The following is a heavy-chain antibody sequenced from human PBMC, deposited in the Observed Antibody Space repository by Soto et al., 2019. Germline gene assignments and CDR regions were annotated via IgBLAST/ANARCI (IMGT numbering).Heavy chain of an antibody. J-gene: IGHJ4*02. Sequence: EGQLVESGGGLVKPGGSLRLSCAASGFSFSTYSLNWVRQAPGKGLEWVSSITSSSAYIHYADSVKGRFTISRDNAKNLLYRQMNRLRAEDTAVYYCARDNNFFDSGRGVDYWGQGTLVTVSS. V-gene: IGHV3-21*01. CDR1: GFSFSTYS. D-gene: IGHD3-10*01. CDR3: ARDNNFFDSGRGVDY. CDR2: ITSSSAYI.